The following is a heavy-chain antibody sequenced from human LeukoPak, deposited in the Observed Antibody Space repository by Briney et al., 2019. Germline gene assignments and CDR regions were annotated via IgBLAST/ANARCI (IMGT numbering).Heavy chain of an antibody. CDR2: INAANGNR. D-gene: IGHD2-15*01. J-gene: IGHJ6*02. Sequence: ASVKVSCKASGCTFTNYPMHWVRQAPGQRLEWMGWINAANGNRKYSQKSQARVTITGDTSASTSYMELSSLRSEDTAVYYCARGLGYCSGGSCYALFYYYAMDVWGQGTTVTVSS. CDR1: GCTFTNYP. CDR3: ARGLGYCSGGSCYALFYYYAMDV. V-gene: IGHV1-3*01.